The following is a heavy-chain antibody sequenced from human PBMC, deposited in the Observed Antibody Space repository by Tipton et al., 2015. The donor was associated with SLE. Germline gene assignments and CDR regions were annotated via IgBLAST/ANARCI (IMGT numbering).Heavy chain of an antibody. CDR2: ISHSGGNT. CDR3: VKDNVGGSGWGRFDY. D-gene: IGHD6-25*01. J-gene: IGHJ4*02. CDR1: GFTFNVYA. V-gene: IGHV3-23*01. Sequence: SLRLSCAASGFTFNVYAMSWVRLVPDKGLQWVSGISHSGGNTYYADSVKGRFTISRDNSKNTLYLQINSLRAEDTAIYYCVKDNVGGSGWGRFDYWGQGTQVTVSS.